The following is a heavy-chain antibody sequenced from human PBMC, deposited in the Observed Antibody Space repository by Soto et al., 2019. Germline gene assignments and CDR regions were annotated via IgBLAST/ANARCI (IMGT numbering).Heavy chain of an antibody. D-gene: IGHD2-2*01. CDR1: GGSISSGNYY. CDR2: IYYSGST. V-gene: IGHV4-30-4*01. Sequence: SETLSLTCTVSGGSISSGNYYLSWIRQPPGKGKEWIGYIYYSGSTYYNPSPKSRVTISVDTSKKQFSLKLSSVTAADTAVYYCARVFVLVPAAMPGNWFDPWGQGTLVTVSS. J-gene: IGHJ5*02. CDR3: ARVFVLVPAAMPGNWFDP.